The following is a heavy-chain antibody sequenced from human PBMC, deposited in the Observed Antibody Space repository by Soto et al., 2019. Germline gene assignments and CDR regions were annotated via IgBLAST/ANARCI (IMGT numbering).Heavy chain of an antibody. CDR1: GDSVSNGDYS. V-gene: IGHV4-30-4*01. D-gene: IGHD4-17*01. J-gene: IGHJ6*02. Sequence: PSETLSLTCSVSGDSVSNGDYSWSWIRQPPGKGLEWIGYIYYIGGPYYNPSLQSRVTVSMDTSKNQVSLNLTSVTAADTAVYFCARDPYQDSGDYYYYYALDAWGPGLTVTVSS. CDR3: ARDPYQDSGDYYYYYALDA. CDR2: IYYIGGP.